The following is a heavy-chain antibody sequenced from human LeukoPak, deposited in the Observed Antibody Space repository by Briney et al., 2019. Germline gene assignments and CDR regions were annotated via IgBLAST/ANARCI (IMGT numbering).Heavy chain of an antibody. CDR1: GGSISSYY. J-gene: IGHJ4*02. V-gene: IGHV4-59*06. CDR2: IYYSGST. D-gene: IGHD5-18*01. CDR3: ARWDTAMVTVDY. Sequence: SETLSLTCTVSGGSISSYYWSWIRQHPGKGLEWIGYIYYSGSTYYNPSLKSRVTISVDTSKNQFSLKLSSVTAADTAVYYCARWDTAMVTVDYWGQGTLVTVSS.